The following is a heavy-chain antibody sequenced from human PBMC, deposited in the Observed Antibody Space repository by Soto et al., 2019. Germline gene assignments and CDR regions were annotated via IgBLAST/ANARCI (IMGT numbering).Heavy chain of an antibody. CDR3: AKGLINGRWYAED. V-gene: IGHV3-23*01. Sequence: EVHLLESGGGLVHPGESLRLSCGASGFTFSSCVMTWVRLAPGKGLEWVSCITDSGTGTYYADSVKGRFTISRDNSKHTMYLQMNNLRAEDTGVYYCAKGLINGRWYAEDWGQGTLVTVSS. D-gene: IGHD6-13*01. CDR2: ITDSGTGT. CDR1: GFTFSSCV. J-gene: IGHJ4*02.